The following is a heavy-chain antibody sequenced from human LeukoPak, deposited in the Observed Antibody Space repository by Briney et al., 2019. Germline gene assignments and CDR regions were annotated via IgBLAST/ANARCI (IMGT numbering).Heavy chain of an antibody. CDR1: GGSISSGGYY. J-gene: IGHJ4*02. CDR3: ARDRVGGWFDY. CDR2: IYYSGST. D-gene: IGHD6-19*01. V-gene: IGHV4-31*03. Sequence: SQTLSLTCTVSGGSISSGGYYWSWIRQHPGKGLEWIGYIYYSGSTCYNPSLKSRVTISVDTSKNQFSLKLSSVTAADTAVYYCARDRVGGWFDYWGQGTLVTVSS.